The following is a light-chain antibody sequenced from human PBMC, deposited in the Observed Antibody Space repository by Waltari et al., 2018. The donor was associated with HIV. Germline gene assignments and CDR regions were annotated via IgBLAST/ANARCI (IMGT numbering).Light chain of an antibody. V-gene: IGLV3-9*01. Sequence: YELTQPLSVSVALGLTAKITCGGNNIGTKDVHWYQKRPGQAPVLVMFKDSNRPSGIPERFSGSKSRNTAALTISGVQVEDEADYFCQVWDNNVVCGGGTKLTVL. CDR2: KDS. J-gene: IGLJ3*02. CDR1: NIGTKD. CDR3: QVWDNNVV.